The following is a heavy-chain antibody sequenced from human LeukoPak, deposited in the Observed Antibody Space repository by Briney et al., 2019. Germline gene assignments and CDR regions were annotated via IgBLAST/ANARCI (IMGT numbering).Heavy chain of an antibody. CDR2: IHHIGNTFESGST. CDR3: ARNASSGFFND. V-gene: IGHV4-38-2*02. CDR1: VSSLSNGNS. J-gene: IGHJ1*01. Sequence: SETPSLTSTVSVSSLSNGNSWGWIRQSPGKGLEGIGSIHHIGNTFESGSTHYNPSLKSRVTVSADTSKNQFSLRLTSVTAADTAVYFCARNASSGFFNDWGQGTLVIVS. D-gene: IGHD6-25*01.